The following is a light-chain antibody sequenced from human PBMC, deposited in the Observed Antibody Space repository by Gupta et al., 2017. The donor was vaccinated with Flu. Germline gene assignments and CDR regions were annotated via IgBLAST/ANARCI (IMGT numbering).Light chain of an antibody. CDR2: LGS. Sequence: DIVMTQSPLSLPVTPGEPASVSCRSSQSLLHSNGYNYLDWYLQKPGQSPQLLIYLGSNRASAVPDRFSGSGSGTDFTLKIRRVEAEDVGVYYCMQALQTPFTFGHGTKVDIK. CDR1: QSLLHSNGYNY. CDR3: MQALQTPFT. J-gene: IGKJ3*01. V-gene: IGKV2-28*01.